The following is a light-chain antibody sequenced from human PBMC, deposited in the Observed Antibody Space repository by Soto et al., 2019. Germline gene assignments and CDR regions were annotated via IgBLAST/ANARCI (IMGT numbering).Light chain of an antibody. J-gene: IGLJ1*01. V-gene: IGLV2-11*01. CDR2: EVS. CDR1: SSDVGGYNY. CDR3: GSYSSTATREV. Sequence: QSALTQPRSVSGSPGQSVTISCTGTSSDVGGYNYVSWYQHHPGKAPKLMIYEVSHRPSGVSHRFSGSKSANTASLTISGLQAEDEADYFCGSYSSTATREVFGTGTKLTVL.